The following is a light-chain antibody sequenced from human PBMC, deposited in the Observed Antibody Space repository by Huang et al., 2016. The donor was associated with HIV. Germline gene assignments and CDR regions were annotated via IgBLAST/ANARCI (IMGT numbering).Light chain of an antibody. V-gene: IGKV3-11*01. Sequence: EIVLPQSPATLSLSPGERATLSCRASQSVSSYLAWYQQRPGQAPRLLIFDASNRSTRIPARFSGSGSGTDFTLTLSSLEPEDFAVYYWQQLSNWPPLTFGGGTKVEIK. CDR2: DAS. CDR1: QSVSSY. CDR3: QQLSNWPPLT. J-gene: IGKJ4*01.